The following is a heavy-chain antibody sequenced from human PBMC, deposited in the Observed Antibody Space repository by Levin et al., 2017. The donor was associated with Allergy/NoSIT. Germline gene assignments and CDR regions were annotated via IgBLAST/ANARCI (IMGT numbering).Heavy chain of an antibody. CDR2: IKGDGREK. CDR1: GFTFTTYW. D-gene: IGHD6-19*01. CDR3: ARLYSTGWFAGQVY. Sequence: SCAASGFTFTTYWMSWVRQAPGKGLEWVASIKGDGREKHYVASVKGRFTISRDNANNSQYLQMNSLRAEDTAVYYCARLYSTGWFAGQVYWGQGTLVTVSS. J-gene: IGHJ4*02. V-gene: IGHV3-7*01.